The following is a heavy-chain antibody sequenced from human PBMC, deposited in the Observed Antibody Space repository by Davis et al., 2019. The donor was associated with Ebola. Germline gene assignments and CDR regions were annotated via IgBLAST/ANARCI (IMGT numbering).Heavy chain of an antibody. J-gene: IGHJ5*02. V-gene: IGHV3-30*03. CDR3: ARSFWYDSGAYSA. Sequence: GESLKISCAASGFTFSSYVMHWVRQAPGKGLEWVAVISYDGSNEYYADSVKGRFTISRDNSKNTLYLQMNSLRAEDTAVYFCARSFWYDSGAYSAWGQGTLVTVSS. CDR2: ISYDGSNE. D-gene: IGHD3-22*01. CDR1: GFTFSSYV.